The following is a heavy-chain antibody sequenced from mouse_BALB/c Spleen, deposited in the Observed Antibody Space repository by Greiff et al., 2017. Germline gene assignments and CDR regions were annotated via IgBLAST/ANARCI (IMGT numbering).Heavy chain of an antibody. CDR1: GYTFTSYW. Sequence: QVQLQQSGAELAKPGASVKMSCKASGYTFTSYWMHWVKQRPGQGLEWIGYINPSTGYTEYNQKFKDKATLTADKSSSTAYMQLSSLTSEDSAVYYCARDDMGAMDYWGQGTSVTVSS. D-gene: IGHD1-1*02. CDR2: INPSTGYT. V-gene: IGHV1-7*01. CDR3: ARDDMGAMDY. J-gene: IGHJ4*01.